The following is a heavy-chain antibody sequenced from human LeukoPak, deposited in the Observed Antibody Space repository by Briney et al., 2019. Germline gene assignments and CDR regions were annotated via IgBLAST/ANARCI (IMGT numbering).Heavy chain of an antibody. V-gene: IGHV3-23*01. CDR1: AFTFSSYA. Sequence: GGSLRLSYAASAFTFSSYAISWVRQAPGKGLEWVSAISAGADSTYYADSVQGRFTISRDNSKNTLYLQMSGLRAEDTAVYFCARGAYGDYDSWGQGTLVTVSS. J-gene: IGHJ5*01. CDR3: ARGAYGDYDS. D-gene: IGHD4-17*01. CDR2: ISAGADST.